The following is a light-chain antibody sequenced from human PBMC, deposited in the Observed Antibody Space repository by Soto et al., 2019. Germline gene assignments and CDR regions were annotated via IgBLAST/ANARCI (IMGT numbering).Light chain of an antibody. Sequence: EIQLTSFASALFESVGDRVTITCRASQSISSWLAWYQQKPGKAPKLLIYDASSLESGVPSRFSGSGSGTEFTLTISSLQPDDFATYYCQQYNSYSTFGQGTKVDIK. CDR1: QSISSW. V-gene: IGKV1-5*01. CDR2: DAS. CDR3: QQYNSYST. J-gene: IGKJ1*01.